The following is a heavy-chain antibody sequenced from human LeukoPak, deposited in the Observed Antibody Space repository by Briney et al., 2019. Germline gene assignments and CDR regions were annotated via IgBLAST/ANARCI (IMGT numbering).Heavy chain of an antibody. Sequence: ASVKVSCKASGYTFTSYDINWVRQATGQGLEWMGWMNPNSGNTGYAQKFQGRVTMTRNTSISTAYMELSSLRSEDTAVYYCARGRRRGSGKPYYFDYWGQGTLVTVSS. V-gene: IGHV1-8*01. CDR1: GYTFTSYD. D-gene: IGHD3-10*01. J-gene: IGHJ4*02. CDR3: ARGRRRGSGKPYYFDY. CDR2: MNPNSGNT.